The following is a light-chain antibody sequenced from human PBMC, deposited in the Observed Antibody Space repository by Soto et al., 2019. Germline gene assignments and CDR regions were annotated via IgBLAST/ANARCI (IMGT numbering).Light chain of an antibody. CDR1: SSDVGSYDY. J-gene: IGLJ1*01. CDR2: DVN. V-gene: IGLV2-14*03. Sequence: QSVLTQPASVSGSPGQSITFSCTGTSSDVGSYDYVSWHQQHPGKAPKLIIYDVNNRPSGVPSRFSGSKSGNTASLIISGLQPEDEADYYCCAYSTSGTHVFGTGTKLTVL. CDR3: CAYSTSGTHV.